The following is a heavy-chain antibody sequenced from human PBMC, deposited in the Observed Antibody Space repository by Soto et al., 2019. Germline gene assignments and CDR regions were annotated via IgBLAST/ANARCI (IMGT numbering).Heavy chain of an antibody. D-gene: IGHD2-21*02. V-gene: IGHV2-5*02. J-gene: IGHJ6*02. CDR2: IYWDDDK. Sequence: SGPTLVNPTQTLTLTCTFSAFSLSTGGVGVGWIRQPPGKSQECLALIYWDDDKRYSPSLRSRLTITKDTSKNQVVLTMTNMDPVDTATYYCIQSRCGGDCLQSYASYYYYGMDVWGQGTTVTVSS. CDR3: IQSRCGGDCLQSYASYYYYGMDV. CDR1: AFSLSTGGVG.